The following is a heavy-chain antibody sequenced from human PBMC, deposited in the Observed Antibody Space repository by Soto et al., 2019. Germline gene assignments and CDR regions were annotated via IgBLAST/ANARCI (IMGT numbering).Heavy chain of an antibody. Sequence: ASVKVSCKASGYTFTSYAMHWVRQAPGQRLEWMGWINAGNGNTKYSQKFQGRVTITRDTSASTAYMELSSLRSEDTAVYYCARVCYCSGGSCYSEDYYCGMDVWGQGTTVTVSS. V-gene: IGHV1-3*01. CDR3: ARVCYCSGGSCYSEDYYCGMDV. CDR1: GYTFTSYA. J-gene: IGHJ6*02. CDR2: INAGNGNT. D-gene: IGHD2-15*01.